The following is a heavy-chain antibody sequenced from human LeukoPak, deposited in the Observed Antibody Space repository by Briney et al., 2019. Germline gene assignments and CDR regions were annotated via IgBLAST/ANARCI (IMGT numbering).Heavy chain of an antibody. D-gene: IGHD3-10*01. J-gene: IGHJ4*02. Sequence: TGGSLRLSCAASGFTFSSYAMHWVRQAPGKGLEWVAVISYDGSNKYYADSVKGRFTISRDNSKNTLYLQMNSLRAEDTAVYYCARQAMVRGVIFDYWGQGTLVTVSS. CDR3: ARQAMVRGVIFDY. CDR2: ISYDGSNK. V-gene: IGHV3-30*04. CDR1: GFTFSSYA.